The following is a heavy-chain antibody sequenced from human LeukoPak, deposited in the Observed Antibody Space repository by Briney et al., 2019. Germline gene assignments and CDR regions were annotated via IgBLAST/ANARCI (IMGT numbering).Heavy chain of an antibody. J-gene: IGHJ3*02. Sequence: GGSLRLSCAASGFSYSTYCMTWVRQSPGKGLEWVANIKEDGSEKVYVDSVKGRFTISRDNAKNSLYLQMNTLRVDDSAIYYCARGPCSGTYDAFDIWGRGTMVSISS. CDR3: ARGPCSGTYDAFDI. D-gene: IGHD1-26*01. CDR2: IKEDGSEK. CDR1: GFSYSTYC. V-gene: IGHV3-7*01.